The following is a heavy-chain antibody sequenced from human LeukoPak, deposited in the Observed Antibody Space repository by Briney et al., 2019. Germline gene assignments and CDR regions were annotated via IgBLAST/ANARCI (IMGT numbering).Heavy chain of an antibody. V-gene: IGHV4-34*01. D-gene: IGHD6-13*01. CDR3: ARGIAAAARLGY. Sequence: PSETLSLTCAVYGGSFSGYYWSWIRQPPGKGLEWIGEINHSGSTNYNPSLKSRVTISVDTSKNQFSLKLSSVTAAGTAVYYCARGIAAAARLGYWGQGTLVTVSS. J-gene: IGHJ4*02. CDR2: INHSGST. CDR1: GGSFSGYY.